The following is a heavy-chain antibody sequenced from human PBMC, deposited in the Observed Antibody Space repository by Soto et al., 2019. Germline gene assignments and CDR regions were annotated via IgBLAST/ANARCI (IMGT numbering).Heavy chain of an antibody. D-gene: IGHD2-15*01. J-gene: IGHJ4*02. CDR3: AREHCSGGSCYHYYFDY. CDR1: GFTFSSHG. Sequence: QVQLVESGGGVVQPGRSLRLSCAASGFTFSSHGMHWVRQAPGKGLEWVAVIWYDGSNKYYGDSVKGRFIISRDNSKNTLYLQMNSLQADDTAVYYCAREHCSGGSCYHYYFDYWGQGTLVTVSS. CDR2: IWYDGSNK. V-gene: IGHV3-33*01.